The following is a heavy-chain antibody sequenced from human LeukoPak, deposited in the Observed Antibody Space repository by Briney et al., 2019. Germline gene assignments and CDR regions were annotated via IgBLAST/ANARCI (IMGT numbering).Heavy chain of an antibody. D-gene: IGHD6-19*01. J-gene: IGHJ4*02. V-gene: IGHV4-34*01. Sequence: SETLSLTCAVYGGSFSGYYWSWIRQPPGKGLEWIGEINHSASTNYNPSLKSRVTVSIDTSKDQFSLKLSSVTAADTAVYYCARGGSSGWYRYFDYWGQGILVTVSS. CDR3: ARGGSSGWYRYFDY. CDR2: INHSAST. CDR1: GGSFSGYY.